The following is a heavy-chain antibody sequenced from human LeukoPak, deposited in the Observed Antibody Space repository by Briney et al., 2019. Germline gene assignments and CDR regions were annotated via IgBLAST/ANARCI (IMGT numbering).Heavy chain of an antibody. Sequence: SETLSLTCAVYGGSSSGSYWSSIRQPPGKGLEWIGEINHSGSTNYNPSLKSRVTISVDTSKNQISLKLSSVTAADTAVYYCARGRHYGSGSYSVLYYYYYYMDVWGKGTTVTVSS. J-gene: IGHJ6*03. D-gene: IGHD3-10*01. V-gene: IGHV4-34*01. CDR3: ARGRHYGSGSYSVLYYYYYYMDV. CDR2: INHSGST. CDR1: GGSSSGSY.